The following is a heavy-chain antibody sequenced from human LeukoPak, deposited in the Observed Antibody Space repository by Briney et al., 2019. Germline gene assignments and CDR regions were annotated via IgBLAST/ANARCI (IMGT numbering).Heavy chain of an antibody. Sequence: SETLSLTCSVGGDYINNGGHYWSWIRQPPGKALEYIAYISHRGSTYYNPSLKSRLTISVDRSKNQFSLKLSSVTAADTAVYYCARGRGSSWSSPFDYWGQGTLVTVSS. CDR3: ARGRGSSWSSPFDY. CDR1: GDYINNGGHY. CDR2: ISHRGST. J-gene: IGHJ4*02. D-gene: IGHD6-13*01. V-gene: IGHV4-30-2*01.